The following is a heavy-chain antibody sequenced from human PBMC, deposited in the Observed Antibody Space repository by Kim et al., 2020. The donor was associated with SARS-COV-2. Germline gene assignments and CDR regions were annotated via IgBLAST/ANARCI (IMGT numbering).Heavy chain of an antibody. J-gene: IGHJ4*02. Sequence: SETLSLTCTVSGGSVSSGSYYWSWIRQPPGKGLEWIGYIYYSGSTNYNPSLKSRVTISVDTSKNQFSLKLSSVTAADTAVYYCAAAGTSDYWGQGTLVTVSS. CDR1: GGSVSSGSYY. D-gene: IGHD6-13*01. CDR3: AAAGTSDY. V-gene: IGHV4-61*01. CDR2: IYYSGST.